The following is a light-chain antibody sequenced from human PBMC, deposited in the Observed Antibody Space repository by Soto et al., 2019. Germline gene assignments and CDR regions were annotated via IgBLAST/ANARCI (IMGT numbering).Light chain of an antibody. CDR2: DAS. V-gene: IGKV3-11*01. Sequence: EIVLTQSPATLSLSPGERDTLSCRASQSVSSYLAWYQQKPGQAPRLLIYDASNRATGIPARFSGSGSGTDFTLTISSLEPDDFAVYYCQQRSHWPPTFGPGTKVDIK. J-gene: IGKJ3*01. CDR3: QQRSHWPPT. CDR1: QSVSSY.